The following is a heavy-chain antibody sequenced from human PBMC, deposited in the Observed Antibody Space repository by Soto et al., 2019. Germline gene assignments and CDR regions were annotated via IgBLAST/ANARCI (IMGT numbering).Heavy chain of an antibody. D-gene: IGHD3-16*02. V-gene: IGHV1-58*01. CDR3: AADSTLYDYVWGSYPLDY. J-gene: IGHJ4*02. Sequence: GGSVKVSFKASGFPFTSSALQWVRQARGQRLEWIGWIVVGSGNTNYAQKFQERVTITRDMSTSTAYMELSSLRSEDTAVYYCAADSTLYDYVWGSYPLDYWGQGTLVTVSS. CDR2: IVVGSGNT. CDR1: GFPFTSSA.